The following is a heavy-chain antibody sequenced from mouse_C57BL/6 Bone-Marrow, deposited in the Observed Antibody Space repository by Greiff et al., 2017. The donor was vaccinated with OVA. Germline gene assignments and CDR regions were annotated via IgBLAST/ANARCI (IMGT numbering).Heavy chain of an antibody. V-gene: IGHV1-82*01. CDR3: ARLSDYEGYCAMDD. CDR2: IYPGDGDT. J-gene: IGHJ4*01. Sequence: QVQLQQSGPELVKPGASVKISCKASGYAFSSSWMNWVKQRPGKGLEWIGRIYPGDGDTNYNGKFKGKATLTADKSSSTAYMQLSSLTSEDSAVYFCARLSDYEGYCAMDDWGQGTSVTVSS. D-gene: IGHD2-4*01. CDR1: GYAFSSSW.